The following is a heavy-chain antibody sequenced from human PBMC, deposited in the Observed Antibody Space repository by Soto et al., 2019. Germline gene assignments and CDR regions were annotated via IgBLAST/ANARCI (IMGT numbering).Heavy chain of an antibody. Sequence: GGSLRLSCAASGFTFSDYYMSWIRKAPGKGLEWVSYISSSSSYTNYADSVKGRFTISRDNAKNSLYLQMNSLRAEDTAVYYCAKDGRYSSRPYYFDYWGQGTLVTRLL. CDR2: ISSSSSYT. J-gene: IGHJ4*02. CDR3: AKDGRYSSRPYYFDY. D-gene: IGHD6-13*01. CDR1: GFTFSDYY. V-gene: IGHV3-11*05.